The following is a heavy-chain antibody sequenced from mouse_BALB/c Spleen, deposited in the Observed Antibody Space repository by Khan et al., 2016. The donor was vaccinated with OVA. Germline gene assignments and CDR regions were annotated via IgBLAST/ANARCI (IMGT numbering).Heavy chain of an antibody. CDR3: ARVYGGVFDY. V-gene: IGHV3-2*02. CDR2: ISYSGNT. CDR1: GYSITSDYA. D-gene: IGHD1-1*01. Sequence: EVQLVESGPGLVKPSQSLSLTCTVTGYSITSDYAWNWIRQFPGNKLEWMGFISYSGNTKYNPSLKSRFSITRDTSKNQFFLQLNSVTTEDTATYYCARVYGGVFDYWGQGTSLTVSS. J-gene: IGHJ2*02.